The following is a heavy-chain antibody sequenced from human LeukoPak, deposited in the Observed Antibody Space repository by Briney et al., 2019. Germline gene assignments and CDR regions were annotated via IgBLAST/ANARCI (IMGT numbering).Heavy chain of an antibody. D-gene: IGHD6-19*01. J-gene: IGHJ4*02. Sequence: PGGSLRLSCAASGFTFSDYYMSWIRQAPGKGLEWVSYISSSGSTIYYADSVKGRFTMSRDNAKNSLYLQMNSLRAEDTAVYYCARDLGYSSGWYTGGHDYWGQGTLVTVSS. CDR1: GFTFSDYY. V-gene: IGHV3-11*04. CDR3: ARDLGYSSGWYTGGHDY. CDR2: ISSSGSTI.